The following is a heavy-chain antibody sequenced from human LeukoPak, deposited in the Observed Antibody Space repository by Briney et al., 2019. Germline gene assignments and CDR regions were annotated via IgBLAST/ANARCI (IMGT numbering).Heavy chain of an antibody. V-gene: IGHV3-15*01. CDR3: TTDPSERYFDWLLYDY. J-gene: IGHJ4*02. Sequence: GGSLRLSCAAPGFTFSNAWMSWVRQAPGKGLEWVGRIKSKTDGGTTDYAAPVKGRFTISRDDSKNTLYLQMNSLKTEDTAVYYCTTDPSERYFDWLLYDYWGQGTLVTVSS. CDR2: IKSKTDGGTT. CDR1: GFTFSNAW. D-gene: IGHD3-9*01.